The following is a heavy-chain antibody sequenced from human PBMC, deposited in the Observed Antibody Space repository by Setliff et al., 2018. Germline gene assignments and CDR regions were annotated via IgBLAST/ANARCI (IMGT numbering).Heavy chain of an antibody. J-gene: IGHJ5*02. CDR1: DFTFSSYG. CDR2: IRWGGTRK. D-gene: IGHD4-17*01. CDR3: ARDPNGDYVGAFDP. V-gene: IGHV3-30*02. Sequence: PGGSLRLSCAASDFTFSSYGMHWVRQAPGKGLEWVAFIRWGGTRKDYADSVKGRFSISRDNSKNTLYLQMNSLRAEDTASYYCARDPNGDYVGAFDPWGQGILVTVSS.